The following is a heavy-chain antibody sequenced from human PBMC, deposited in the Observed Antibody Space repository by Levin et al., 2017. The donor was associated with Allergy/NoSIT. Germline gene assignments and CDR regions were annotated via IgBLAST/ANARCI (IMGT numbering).Heavy chain of an antibody. D-gene: IGHD2-15*01. CDR2: ISYDGSNK. CDR1: GFTFSSYA. Sequence: SGGSLRLSCAASGFTFSSYAMHWVRQAPGKGLEWVAVISYDGSNKYYADSVKGRFTISRDNSKNTLYLQMNSLRAEDTAVYYCARGSCSGGSCYLDDAFDIWGQGTMVTVSS. V-gene: IGHV3-30-3*01. CDR3: ARGSCSGGSCYLDDAFDI. J-gene: IGHJ3*02.